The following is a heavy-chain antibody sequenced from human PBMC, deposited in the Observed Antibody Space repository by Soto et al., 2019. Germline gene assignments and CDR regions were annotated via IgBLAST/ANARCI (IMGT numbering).Heavy chain of an antibody. CDR1: GLTFSRYT. CDR2: IIASWVIT. Sequence: EVQLLESGGGLVQPGGSLRLACEASGLTFSRYTMGWVRQAPGKGLEWVSSIIASWVITYYGGSVKGRFTIARDNSKRPPYLQMNTLRAEDTAVYYCAKDLRGPEAGMWYCDLWGRGTLVTVSS. J-gene: IGHJ2*01. CDR3: AKDLRGPEAGMWYCDL. D-gene: IGHD6-13*01. V-gene: IGHV3-23*01.